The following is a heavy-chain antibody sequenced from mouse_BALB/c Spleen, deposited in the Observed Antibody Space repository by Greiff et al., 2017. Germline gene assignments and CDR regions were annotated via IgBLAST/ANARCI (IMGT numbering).Heavy chain of an antibody. CDR1: GSSFTGFY. D-gene: IGHD2-1*01. V-gene: IGHV1S34*01. CDR2: ISCYNGAT. Sequence: LVKTGASVKLSFQAFGSSFTGFYMQWVMQSHGKSLGWFGYISCYNGATSYNQKFKGKATFTVDTSSTTAYMQFNSLTSEDSAVYYCARDGNYAMDNWGQGTSVTVSS. CDR3: ARDGNYAMDN. J-gene: IGHJ4*01.